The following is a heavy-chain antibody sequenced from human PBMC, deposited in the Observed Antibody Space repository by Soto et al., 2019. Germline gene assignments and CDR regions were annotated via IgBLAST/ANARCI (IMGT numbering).Heavy chain of an antibody. J-gene: IGHJ6*01. CDR3: ARDGYGDPYYYYAMDV. V-gene: IGHV3-48*03. Sequence: PGGSLRLSCAASGFGFNIYEMSWVRQAPGKGLEWLSYITNSGSTKYYADSVKGRFTIFRDNAKSSLYLQMNSLRAEDTAVYYCARDGYGDPYYYYAMDVWGQGTTVTVSS. CDR1: GFGFNIYE. D-gene: IGHD4-17*01. CDR2: ITNSGSTK.